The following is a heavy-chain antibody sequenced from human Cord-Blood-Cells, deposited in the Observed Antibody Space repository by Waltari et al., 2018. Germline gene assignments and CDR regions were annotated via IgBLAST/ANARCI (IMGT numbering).Heavy chain of an antibody. CDR2: ISGSGGST. D-gene: IGHD6-19*01. CDR1: GFTFSSSA. J-gene: IGHJ3*02. V-gene: IGHV3-23*04. Sequence: EVQLVESGGGLVQPGGSLRLSCAASGFTFSSSAMSWVCKAPGKGLGWVSAISGSGGSTYYADSVKGRFTISRDNSKNTLYLQMNSLRAEDTAVYYCAKDKAGVHAFDIWGQGTMVTVSS. CDR3: AKDKAGVHAFDI.